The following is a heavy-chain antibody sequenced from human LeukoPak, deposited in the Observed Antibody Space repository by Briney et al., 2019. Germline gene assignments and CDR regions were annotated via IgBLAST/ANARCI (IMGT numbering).Heavy chain of an antibody. D-gene: IGHD1-26*01. CDR3: ARQGGSYYAIDD. Sequence: SETLSLTCAVYGGSLSDYSWSWVRQPPGKGLEFIGEITQNVNTNYNPPLKSRVTISVDMSKNQVSLRLSSVTAADTAVYYCARQGGSYYAIDDWGQGTLVTVSS. V-gene: IGHV4-34*01. J-gene: IGHJ4*02. CDR1: GGSLSDYS. CDR2: ITQNVNT.